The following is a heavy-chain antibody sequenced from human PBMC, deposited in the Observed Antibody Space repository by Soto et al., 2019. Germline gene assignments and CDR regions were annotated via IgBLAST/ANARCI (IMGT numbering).Heavy chain of an antibody. J-gene: IGHJ4*02. D-gene: IGHD3-10*01. Sequence: ASVKVSCKASGYTFTSYAMHWVRQAPGQRLEWMGWINAGNGNTKYSQKFQGRVTITRDTSASTAYMELSSLRSEDTAVYYCARGPTWFGELSTWRYWGQGTLVTVSS. V-gene: IGHV1-3*01. CDR3: ARGPTWFGELSTWRY. CDR2: INAGNGNT. CDR1: GYTFTSYA.